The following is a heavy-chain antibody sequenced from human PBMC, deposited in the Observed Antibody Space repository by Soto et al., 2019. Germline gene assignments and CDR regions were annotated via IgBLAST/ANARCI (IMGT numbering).Heavy chain of an antibody. CDR2: ITGTSANT. J-gene: IGHJ4*02. D-gene: IGHD3-9*01. CDR3: AKGGASYGLLTHDY. CDR1: RSTFSSFA. Sequence: EVQLLESGGGLVQPGGSLRLYCAASRSTFSSFAMSWVRQAPGKGLEWVSTITGTSANTYYTDSVKGPFAISSDNSQNTLYLQMNSLSTEDTAVYYCAKGGASYGLLTHDYWGQGTLVTVSS. V-gene: IGHV3-23*01.